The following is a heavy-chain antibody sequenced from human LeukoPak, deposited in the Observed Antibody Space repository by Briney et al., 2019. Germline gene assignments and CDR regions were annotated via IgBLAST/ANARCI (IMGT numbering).Heavy chain of an antibody. V-gene: IGHV4-34*01. Sequence: SETLSLTCAVYGGSFSGYYWSWIRQPPGKGLEWIGEINHSGSTNNNPSLKSRVTISVDTSKNQFSLKLSSVTAADTAVYYCARGRQLADYWGQGTLVTVSS. CDR1: GGSFSGYY. D-gene: IGHD6-13*01. CDR2: INHSGST. CDR3: ARGRQLADY. J-gene: IGHJ4*02.